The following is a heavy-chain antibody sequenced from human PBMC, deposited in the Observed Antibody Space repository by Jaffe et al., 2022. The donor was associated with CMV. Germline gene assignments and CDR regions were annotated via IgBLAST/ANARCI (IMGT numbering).Heavy chain of an antibody. D-gene: IGHD2-2*02. CDR1: GYTFTGYY. Sequence: QVQLVQSGAEVKKPGASVKVSCKASGYTFTGYYMHWVRQAPGQGLEWMGWINPNSGGTNYAQKFQGRVTMTRDTSISTAYMELSRLRSDDTAVYYCARGKRYCSSTSCYTVTVWGQGTTVTVSS. CDR2: INPNSGGT. V-gene: IGHV1-2*02. CDR3: ARGKRYCSSTSCYTVTV. J-gene: IGHJ6*02.